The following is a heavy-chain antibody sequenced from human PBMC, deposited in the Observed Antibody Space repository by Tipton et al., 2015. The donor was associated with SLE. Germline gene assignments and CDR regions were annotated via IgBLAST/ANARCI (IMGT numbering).Heavy chain of an antibody. CDR3: AKSDHSSDAFDI. V-gene: IGHV3-23*01. D-gene: IGHD3-22*01. CDR2: ISGSGGST. Sequence: SLRLSCAASGFTFSSYAMSWVRQAPGKGLEWVSAISGSGGSTYYADSVKGRFTISRDNSKNTLYLQMNSLRAEDTAVYYCAKSDHSSDAFDIWGQGTMVTVSS. CDR1: GFTFSSYA. J-gene: IGHJ3*02.